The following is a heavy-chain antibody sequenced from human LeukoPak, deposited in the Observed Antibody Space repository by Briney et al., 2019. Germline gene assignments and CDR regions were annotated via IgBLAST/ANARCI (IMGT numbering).Heavy chain of an antibody. Sequence: GASVKVSCKASGYTFTSYAMHWVRQAPGQRLEWMGWINAGNGNTKYSQEFQGRVTMTRNTSISTAYMELSSLRSEDTAVYYCARGGVNGDYFDYWGQGTLVTVSS. J-gene: IGHJ4*02. CDR2: INAGNGNT. CDR3: ARGGVNGDYFDY. CDR1: GYTFTSYA. V-gene: IGHV1-3*03. D-gene: IGHD5/OR15-5a*01.